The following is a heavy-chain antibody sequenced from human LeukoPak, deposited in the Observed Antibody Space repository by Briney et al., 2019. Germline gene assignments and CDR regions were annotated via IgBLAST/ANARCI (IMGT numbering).Heavy chain of an antibody. CDR3: AKDVVGEFDY. D-gene: IGHD1-26*01. CDR2: ISGFNT. CDR1: GFAFSNYA. J-gene: IGHJ4*02. Sequence: GGSLRLSCTTSGFAFSNYAMNWVRQAPGKGPEWVSGISGFNTYYADSVKGRFTIPRDNSKNVLYLQMDRLRAEDTAVYSCAKDVVGEFDYWGQGTLVTVSS. V-gene: IGHV3-23*01.